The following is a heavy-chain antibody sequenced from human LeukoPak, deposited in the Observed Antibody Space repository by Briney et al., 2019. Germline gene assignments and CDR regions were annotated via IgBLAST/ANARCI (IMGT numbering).Heavy chain of an antibody. Sequence: PGGSLRLSCAASGFTFSDYYMSWIRQAPGKGLEWVSCISNSGGKTIYYADSVKGRFTISRDDAKNSLYLHMNSLRAEDTAIYYCAKDTLADGLFFDFWGQGTPVTVSS. D-gene: IGHD5-24*01. CDR1: GFTFSDYY. CDR2: ISNSGGKTI. CDR3: AKDTLADGLFFDF. J-gene: IGHJ4*02. V-gene: IGHV3-11*01.